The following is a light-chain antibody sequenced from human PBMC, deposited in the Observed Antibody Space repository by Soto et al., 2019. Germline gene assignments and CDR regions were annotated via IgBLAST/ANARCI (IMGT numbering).Light chain of an antibody. CDR2: GAS. V-gene: IGKV3-15*01. CDR3: QQYSSYAS. CDR1: QSLNRD. Sequence: IVMPQSPATLSMHPGERATLSCRASQSLNRDLAWYQQKPGQSPRLLIFGASIRATGIPARFSGSGSGTEFTLTISSLETDDVATYYCQQYSSYASFGQGTKADIK. J-gene: IGKJ1*01.